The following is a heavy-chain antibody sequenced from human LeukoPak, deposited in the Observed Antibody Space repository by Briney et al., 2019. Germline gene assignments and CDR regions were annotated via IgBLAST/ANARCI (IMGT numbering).Heavy chain of an antibody. J-gene: IGHJ4*02. D-gene: IGHD5-18*01. V-gene: IGHV4-61*01. CDR2: IYYSGST. CDR3: ARQRRPGYSYGPFDY. CDR1: GGSVSSGSYY. Sequence: SETLSLTCTVSGGSVSSGSYYWSWIRQPPGKGLEWIGYIYYSGSTNYNPSLKSRVTISVDTSKNQFSLKLSSVTAADTAVYYCARQRRPGYSYGPFDYWGQGTLVTVSS.